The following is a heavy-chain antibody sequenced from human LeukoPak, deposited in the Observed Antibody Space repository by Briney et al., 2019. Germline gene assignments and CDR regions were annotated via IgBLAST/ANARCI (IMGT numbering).Heavy chain of an antibody. Sequence: PSETLSLTCTVSGDSISSPTWWSWVRQPPGKGLEWIGQIYHSESTNYNPSLKSRVTMSVDKSNNQFSLKLTSVTAADTAVYYCARTYYYYMDVWDKGTTVTVSS. CDR1: GDSISSPTW. J-gene: IGHJ6*03. D-gene: IGHD3-16*01. V-gene: IGHV4-4*02. CDR2: IYHSEST. CDR3: ARTYYYYMDV.